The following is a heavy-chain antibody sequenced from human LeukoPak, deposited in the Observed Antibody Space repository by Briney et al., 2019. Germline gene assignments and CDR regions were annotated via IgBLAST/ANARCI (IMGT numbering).Heavy chain of an antibody. J-gene: IGHJ4*02. D-gene: IGHD3-3*01. CDR1: GFTFSSYW. Sequence: PGGSLRLSCAASGFTFSSYWMHWVRQAPGKGLVWVSRINSDGSSTSYADSVKGRFTISRDNAKNTLYLQMNSLRAEDTAVYYCARVPGFWSGFIDYWGQGTLVTASS. V-gene: IGHV3-74*01. CDR2: INSDGSST. CDR3: ARVPGFWSGFIDY.